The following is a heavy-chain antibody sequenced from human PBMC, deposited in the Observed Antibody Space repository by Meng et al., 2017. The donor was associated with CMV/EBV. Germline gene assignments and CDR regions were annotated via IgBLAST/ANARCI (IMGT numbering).Heavy chain of an antibody. D-gene: IGHD2-21*01. CDR3: ARRGSIHGWFDP. CDR1: GGSISSYY. V-gene: IGHV4-59*12. Sequence: GSLRLSCTVSGGSISSYYWSWIRQPPGKGLEWIGYIYYSGSTNYNPSLKSRVTISVDTSKNQFSLKLSSVTAADTAVYYCARRGSIHGWFDPWGQGTLVTVSS. J-gene: IGHJ5*02. CDR2: IYYSGST.